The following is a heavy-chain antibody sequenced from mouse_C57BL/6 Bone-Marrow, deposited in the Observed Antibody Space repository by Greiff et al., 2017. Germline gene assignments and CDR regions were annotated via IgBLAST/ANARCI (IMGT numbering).Heavy chain of an antibody. CDR2: IYPRSGNT. CDR3: ARGAVLLRLYWYFDV. CDR1: GYTFTSYG. J-gene: IGHJ1*03. V-gene: IGHV1-81*01. Sequence: QVQLKQSGAELARPGASVKLSCKASGYTFTSYGISWVKQRTGQGLEWIGEIYPRSGNTYYNEKFKGKATLTAEKSSSTAYMELRSLTSEDSAVYFWARGAVLLRLYWYFDVWGTGTTVTVSS. D-gene: IGHD1-1*01.